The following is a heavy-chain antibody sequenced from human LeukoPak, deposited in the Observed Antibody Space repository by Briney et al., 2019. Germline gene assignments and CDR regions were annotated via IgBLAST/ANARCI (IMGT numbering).Heavy chain of an antibody. CDR1: GFTFSSYG. Sequence: GGSLRLSCAASGFTFSSYGIHWVRQAPGKGLEWVAFIRSDGSIKYYADSVKGRFTISRDNSKNTLYLEINSLRADDTAIYYCAKTASSSWGFFDYWGQGTLVTVPS. J-gene: IGHJ4*02. D-gene: IGHD6-13*01. V-gene: IGHV3-30*02. CDR2: IRSDGSIK. CDR3: AKTASSSWGFFDY.